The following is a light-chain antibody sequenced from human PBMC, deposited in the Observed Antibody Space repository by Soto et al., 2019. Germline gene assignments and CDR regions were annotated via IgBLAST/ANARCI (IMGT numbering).Light chain of an antibody. J-gene: IGKJ1*01. CDR1: QSVSSY. Sequence: EIVMTQSPATLSVSPVERATLSCMASQSVSSYLAWYQQKPGQAPRLLIYGASNRATGIPARFSGSGSGTDFTLTISNLEPEDFAVYYCQQHSHWPPWTFGQGTKVDIK. CDR3: QQHSHWPPWT. V-gene: IGKV3-11*01. CDR2: GAS.